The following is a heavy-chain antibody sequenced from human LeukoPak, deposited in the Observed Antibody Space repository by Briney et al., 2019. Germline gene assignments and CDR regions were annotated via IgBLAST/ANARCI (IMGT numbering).Heavy chain of an antibody. CDR1: GFTFAGFG. J-gene: IGHJ6*02. Sequence: GGSLRLSCAASGFTFAGFGMRWVRRLAGRVLEWGSTISDNGGSEYYAGSVQGRFAICSDNSKNTLYLQLTSLRAEDPAVYYCAKTIGLATGLAFVRFGMDVWGQGTTVTVSS. CDR3: AKTIGLATGLAFVRFGMDV. CDR2: ISDNGGSE. D-gene: IGHD3-9*01. V-gene: IGHV3-23*01.